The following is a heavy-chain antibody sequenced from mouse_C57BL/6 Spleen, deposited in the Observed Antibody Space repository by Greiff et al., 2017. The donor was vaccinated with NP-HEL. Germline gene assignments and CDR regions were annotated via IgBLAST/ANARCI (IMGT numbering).Heavy chain of an antibody. CDR1: GYTFTSYW. CDR2: IDPSDSYT. CDR3: ARSNSNYFS. D-gene: IGHD2-5*01. V-gene: IGHV1-69*01. J-gene: IGHJ3*01. Sequence: VQLQQPGAELVMPGASVKLSCKASGYTFTSYWMHWVKQRPGQGLEWIGEIDPSDSYTNYNQKFKGKSTLTVDKSSSTAYMQLSSLTSEDSAVYYCARSNSNYFSWGQGTLVTVSA.